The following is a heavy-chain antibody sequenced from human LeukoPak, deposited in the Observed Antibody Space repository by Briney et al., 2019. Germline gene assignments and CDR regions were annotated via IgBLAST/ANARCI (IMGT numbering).Heavy chain of an antibody. V-gene: IGHV1-2*02. CDR2: INPNSGGT. CDR1: GYTFTGYY. D-gene: IGHD5-18*01. CDR3: ARSDTAMADFDY. Sequence: ASVKVSCKASGYTFTGYYMHWVRQAPGQGLEWMGWINPNSGGTNYAQKFQGRVTMTRDTSISTAYMELSRLRSDNTAVYYCARSDTAMADFDYWGQGTLVTVSS. J-gene: IGHJ4*02.